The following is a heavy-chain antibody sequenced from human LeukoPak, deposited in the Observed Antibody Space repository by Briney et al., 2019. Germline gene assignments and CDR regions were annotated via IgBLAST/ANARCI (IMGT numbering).Heavy chain of an antibody. J-gene: IGHJ4*02. CDR3: ARHPLLWFGELLYEDY. Sequence: PGGSLRLSCAASGFTFSSYSMNWVRQAPGKGLEWVSSISSSSSYIYYADSVKGRFTISRDNAKNSLYLQMNSPRAEDTAVYYCARHPLLWFGELLYEDYWGQGTLVTVSS. CDR1: GFTFSSYS. V-gene: IGHV3-21*01. D-gene: IGHD3-10*01. CDR2: ISSSSSYI.